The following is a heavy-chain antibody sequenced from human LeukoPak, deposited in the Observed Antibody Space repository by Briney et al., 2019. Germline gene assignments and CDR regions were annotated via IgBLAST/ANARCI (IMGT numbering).Heavy chain of an antibody. CDR3: ARRDYSNSYYYGMDV. CDR1: GYTFTGYY. D-gene: IGHD4-11*01. J-gene: IGHJ6*02. Sequence: ASVKVSCKASGYTFTGYYMHWVRQAPGQGLEWMGWINPNSGGTNYAQKFQGRVTMTRDTSISTAYMELSRLRSDDTAVYYCARRDYSNSYYYGMDVWGQGTTVTVSS. V-gene: IGHV1-2*02. CDR2: INPNSGGT.